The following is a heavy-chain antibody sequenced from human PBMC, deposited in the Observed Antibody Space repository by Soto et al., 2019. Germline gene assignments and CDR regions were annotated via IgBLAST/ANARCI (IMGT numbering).Heavy chain of an antibody. CDR1: GYTFTSND. D-gene: IGHD7-27*01. V-gene: IGHV1-8*01. CDR3: AGGPPNWGFDF. CDR2: MSPKSGDT. J-gene: IGHJ4*02. Sequence: QVQLVQSGAEVKKPGASVKVSCKASGYTFTSNDINWVRQATGQGFEWMGWMSPKSGDTGYAQKCQGXVTXTXATSISTADMELSSLRSEDTAVYYCAGGPPNWGFDFWGQGTLVTVPS.